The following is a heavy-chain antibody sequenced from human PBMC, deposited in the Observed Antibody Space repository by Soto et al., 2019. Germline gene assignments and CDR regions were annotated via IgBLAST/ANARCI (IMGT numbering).Heavy chain of an antibody. CDR1: GGSISSGGYY. D-gene: IGHD3-9*01. Sequence: SETLSLTCTVSGGSISSGGYYWSWIRQHPGKGLEWIGYIYYSGSTYYNPSLKSRVTISVDTSKNQFSLKLSSVTAADTAVYYCASGYYDILTGSNWFDPWGQGTLVTVSS. CDR3: ASGYYDILTGSNWFDP. CDR2: IYYSGST. V-gene: IGHV4-31*03. J-gene: IGHJ5*02.